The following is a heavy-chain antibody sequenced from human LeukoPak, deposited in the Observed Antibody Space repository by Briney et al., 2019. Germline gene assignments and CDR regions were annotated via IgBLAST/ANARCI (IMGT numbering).Heavy chain of an antibody. CDR2: ISSSSSYI. CDR3: ARAGAGYNWFDP. J-gene: IGHJ5*02. Sequence: GGSLRLSCAASGFTFSSYSMNWVRQAPGKGLEWVSSISSSSSYIYYADSVKGRFTISRDNAKNSLYLQMNSLRAEDTAVYYCARAGAGYNWFDPWGQGTLVTVSS. D-gene: IGHD3-10*01. CDR1: GFTFSSYS. V-gene: IGHV3-21*01.